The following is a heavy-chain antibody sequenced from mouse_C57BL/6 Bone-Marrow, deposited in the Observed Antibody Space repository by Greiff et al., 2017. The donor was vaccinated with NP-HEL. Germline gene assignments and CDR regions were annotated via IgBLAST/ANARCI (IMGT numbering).Heavy chain of an antibody. J-gene: IGHJ2*01. D-gene: IGHD2-3*01. CDR2: ISNGGGST. CDR1: GFTFSDYY. CDR3: ARRGDGYYVYFDY. V-gene: IGHV5-12*01. Sequence: EVQLQESGGGLVQPGGSLKLSCAASGFTFSDYYMYWVRQTPEKRLEWVAYISNGGGSTYYPDTVKGRFTISRDNAKNTLYLQMSRLKSEDTAMYYCARRGDGYYVYFDYWGQGTTLTVSS.